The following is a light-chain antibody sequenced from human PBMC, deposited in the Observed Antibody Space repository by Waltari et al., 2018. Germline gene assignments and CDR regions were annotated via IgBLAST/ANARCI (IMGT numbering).Light chain of an antibody. CDR3: SSYAGSHYWV. J-gene: IGLJ3*02. V-gene: IGLV2-8*01. CDR2: ELS. CDR1: GSDVGKYDY. Sequence: QSALTQPPAASGSPGQSVTISCTGTGSDVGKYDYVSWYQQHPGKATKLMIYELSKRPSGVPERFSGSKSGNTASLTVSGLQAEDEADYYCSSYAGSHYWVFGGGTKLTVL.